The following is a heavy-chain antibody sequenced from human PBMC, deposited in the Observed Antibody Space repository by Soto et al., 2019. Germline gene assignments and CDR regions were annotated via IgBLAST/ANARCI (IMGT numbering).Heavy chain of an antibody. CDR3: ARDPPYYYDSSGPVGYFDY. D-gene: IGHD3-22*01. CDR1: GGTFSSYA. J-gene: IGHJ4*02. CDR2: IIPIFGTA. V-gene: IGHV1-69*13. Sequence: ASVKVSCKASGGTFSSYAISWVRQAPGQGLEWMGGIIPIFGTANYAQKFQGRVTITADESTSTAYMELSSLRSEDTAVYYCARDPPYYYDSSGPVGYFDYWGQGTLVTVSS.